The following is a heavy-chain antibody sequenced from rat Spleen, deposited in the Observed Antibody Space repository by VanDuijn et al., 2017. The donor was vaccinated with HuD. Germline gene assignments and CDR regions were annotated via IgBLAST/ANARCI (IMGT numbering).Heavy chain of an antibody. Sequence: EVQLVESDGGLVQPGRSLKLSCAASGFTFSDYNMAWVRQAPKKGLEWVATISYDGSSTYYRDSVKGRFTISRDNAKSTLYLQMDSLRSEDTATYYCARHNSGYGYMDAWGQGASVTVSS. J-gene: IGHJ4*01. CDR2: ISYDGSST. D-gene: IGHD4-3*01. CDR3: ARHNSGYGYMDA. V-gene: IGHV5-7*01. CDR1: GFTFSDYN.